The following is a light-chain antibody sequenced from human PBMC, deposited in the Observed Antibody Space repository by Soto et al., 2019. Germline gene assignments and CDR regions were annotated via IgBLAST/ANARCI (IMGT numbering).Light chain of an antibody. CDR1: QTISSW. CDR2: KAS. CDR3: QHYNSNLEA. V-gene: IGKV1-5*03. J-gene: IGKJ1*01. Sequence: DIQVTQSPFTMSGSVGDIVDITSRSSQTISSWLAWYQLKPGKAPKLLIYKASTLKSGVPSRFSGSGSGTEFTLTISSLPPDDFATYYCQHYNSNLEAFGQGTKVDIQ.